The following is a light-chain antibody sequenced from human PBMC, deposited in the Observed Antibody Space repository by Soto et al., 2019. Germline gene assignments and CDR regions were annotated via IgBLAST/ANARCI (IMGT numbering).Light chain of an antibody. Sequence: QSVLTQPPSASGTPGQRVSISCSGSASNVGSTYVFWYQQVPVTAPTLLIYKNNQRPSGVSDRFSGSKSGTSASLAIRGLRVDDEADYYCASWDNDLNGPIFGGGTKLTVL. CDR3: ASWDNDLNGPI. CDR1: ASNVGSTY. CDR2: KNN. J-gene: IGLJ2*01. V-gene: IGLV1-47*01.